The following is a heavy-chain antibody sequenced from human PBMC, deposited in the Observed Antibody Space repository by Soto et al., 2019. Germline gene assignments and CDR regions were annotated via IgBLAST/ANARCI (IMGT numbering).Heavy chain of an antibody. J-gene: IGHJ5*02. CDR2: IWYDGSTK. CDR3: ARWGDDKRIDV. Sequence: QVQLAESGGGVVQPGRSLRLSCAASGFTFSSHGMYWVRQAPGKGLEWVAVIWYDGSTKYYGDSVKGRFTISRDNSKNTLYLQMNSLRVEDTAVYYCARWGDDKRIDVWGQGTLVTVSS. CDR1: GFTFSSHG. V-gene: IGHV3-33*01. D-gene: IGHD3-16*01.